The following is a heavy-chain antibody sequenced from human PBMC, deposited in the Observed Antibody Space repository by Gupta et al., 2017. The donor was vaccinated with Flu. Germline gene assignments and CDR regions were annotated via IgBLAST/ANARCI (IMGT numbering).Heavy chain of an antibody. CDR1: GYTFTSYD. V-gene: IGHV1-8*01. Sequence: QVQLVQSGAEVKKPGASVKVSCKASGYTFTSYDINWVRQATGQGLEWMGWMNPNSGNTGYAQKFQGRVTMTRNTSISTAYMEMSSLRSEDTAVDYCARDAYDSWTGYWTIFDYGGQGTLVTVYS. D-gene: IGHD3-9*01. CDR3: ARDAYDSWTGYWTIFDY. CDR2: MNPNSGNT. J-gene: IGHJ4*02.